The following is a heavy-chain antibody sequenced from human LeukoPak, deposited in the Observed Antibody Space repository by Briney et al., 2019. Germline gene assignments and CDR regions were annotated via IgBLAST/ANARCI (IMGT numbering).Heavy chain of an antibody. Sequence: SETLSLTCTVSGGTISSYYWSWIRQPPGKGLEWIGYIYYSGSTNYNPSLKSRVTISVDTSKNQFSLKLSSVTAADTAVYYCARGGFVVGKGNWFDPWGQGTLVTVSS. D-gene: IGHD2-2*01. J-gene: IGHJ5*02. CDR1: GGTISSYY. V-gene: IGHV4-59*01. CDR2: IYYSGST. CDR3: ARGGFVVGKGNWFDP.